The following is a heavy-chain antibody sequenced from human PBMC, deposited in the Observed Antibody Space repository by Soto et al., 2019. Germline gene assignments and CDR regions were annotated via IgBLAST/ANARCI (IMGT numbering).Heavy chain of an antibody. D-gene: IGHD1-26*01. Sequence: GGSLRLSCAASGFTFDDYAMHWVRQAPGKGLEWVSGISWNSGSIGYADSVKGRFTISRDNAKNSLYLQMNSLRAEDTALYYCAKVGGWDSGAFDIWGQGTMVTVSS. CDR3: AKVGGWDSGAFDI. J-gene: IGHJ3*02. V-gene: IGHV3-9*01. CDR1: GFTFDDYA. CDR2: ISWNSGSI.